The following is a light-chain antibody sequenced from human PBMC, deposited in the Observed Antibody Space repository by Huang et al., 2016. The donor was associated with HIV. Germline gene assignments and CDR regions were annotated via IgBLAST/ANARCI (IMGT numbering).Light chain of an antibody. J-gene: IGKJ3*01. CDR2: WAS. CDR3: QEYLTTPRT. CDR1: QSLLSTSNEKNN. V-gene: IGKV4-1*01. Sequence: DIVMTQSPDSLSVSLGERATITCKSSQSLLSTSNEKNNLAWNQQKPGQPPNLLIYWASTRASGVPERFSGSGSGADFSLTISSLQAEDAAVYYWQEYLTTPRTFGPGTKVEIK.